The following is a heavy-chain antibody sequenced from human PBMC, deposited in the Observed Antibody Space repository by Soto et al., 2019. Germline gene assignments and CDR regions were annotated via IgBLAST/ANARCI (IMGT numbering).Heavy chain of an antibody. Sequence: SETLSLTCAVYGGSFSGYYWSWIRQPPGKGLEWIGEINHSGSTNYNPSLKSRVTISADTSKNQFSLKLRSVTAADTAVYYCARGFLEWLPRGNYYYGMDVWGQGTTVTVSS. CDR2: INHSGST. V-gene: IGHV4-34*01. D-gene: IGHD3-3*01. J-gene: IGHJ6*02. CDR1: GGSFSGYY. CDR3: ARGFLEWLPRGNYYYGMDV.